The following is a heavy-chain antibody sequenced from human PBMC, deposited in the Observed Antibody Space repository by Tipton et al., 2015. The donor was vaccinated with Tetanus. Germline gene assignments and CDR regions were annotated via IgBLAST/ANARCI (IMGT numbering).Heavy chain of an antibody. J-gene: IGHJ4*02. CDR1: GFPFNTYA. V-gene: IGHV3-33*01. Sequence: SLRLSCAASGFPFNTYAMHWVRQAPGKGLEWVAVIWYDGTTTYYADSVKGRFTISRDNAKNSLFLEMNSLRADDTAVYYCVSGSALDYWGQGTLITVSS. D-gene: IGHD6-25*01. CDR3: VSGSALDY. CDR2: IWYDGTTT.